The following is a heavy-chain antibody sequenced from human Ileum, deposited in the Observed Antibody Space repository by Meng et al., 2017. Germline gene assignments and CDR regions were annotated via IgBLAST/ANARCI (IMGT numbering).Heavy chain of an antibody. CDR3: ANRAWLES. J-gene: IGHJ5*01. D-gene: IGHD3-10*01. Sequence: GGSLRLSCAASGFSFSDQSMSWVRQAPGKGLEWVAVIIERDGNTYYADSVKGRFTISRDNSKNTLYLHMSSLRVDDTAVYYCANRAWLESWGQGTLVTVPS. V-gene: IGHV3-23*01. CDR2: IIERDGNT. CDR1: GFSFSDQS.